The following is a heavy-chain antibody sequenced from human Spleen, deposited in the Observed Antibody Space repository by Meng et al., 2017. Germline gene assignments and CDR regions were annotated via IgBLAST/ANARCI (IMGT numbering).Heavy chain of an antibody. CDR3: AKSITLIRGEDGMDV. V-gene: IGHV3-33*06. J-gene: IGHJ6*02. CDR2: IWYDGSNK. CDR1: GFTFSSYG. D-gene: IGHD3-10*01. Sequence: GGSLRLSCAASGFTFSSYGMHWVRQAPGKGLEWVAVIWYDGSNKYYADSVKGRFTISRDNSKNTLYLQMNSLRAEDTAVYYCAKSITLIRGEDGMDVWGQGTTVTVSS.